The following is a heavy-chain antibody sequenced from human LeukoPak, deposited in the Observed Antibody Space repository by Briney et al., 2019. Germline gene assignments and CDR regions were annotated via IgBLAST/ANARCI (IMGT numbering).Heavy chain of an antibody. CDR3: GGGDYNNYYFDY. D-gene: IGHD4-11*01. CDR1: GGSLSGYY. Sequence: KPSETLSLTCAVDGGSLSGYYWSWIRQPPGKGLEWIGEINYSGDTSYNPSLKSRVTISVDTSKDQFSLTVRSVTAADTAVYLCGGGDYNNYYFDYWGQGPLVTVSS. V-gene: IGHV4-34*01. J-gene: IGHJ4*02. CDR2: INYSGDT.